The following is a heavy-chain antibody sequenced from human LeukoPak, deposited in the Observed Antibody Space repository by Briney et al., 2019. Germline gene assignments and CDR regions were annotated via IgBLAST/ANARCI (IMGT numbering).Heavy chain of an antibody. CDR2: IYTSRST. Sequence: SDTLSLTCTVSGGSISSYYWSWIRQPAGKGLEWIGRIYTSRSTNYNPSLKSRVTMSVDTSKNQFSLKLSSVTAADTAVYYCARGYDSSGYYHYYFDYWGQGALVTVSS. D-gene: IGHD3-22*01. J-gene: IGHJ4*02. V-gene: IGHV4-4*07. CDR1: GGSISSYY. CDR3: ARGYDSSGYYHYYFDY.